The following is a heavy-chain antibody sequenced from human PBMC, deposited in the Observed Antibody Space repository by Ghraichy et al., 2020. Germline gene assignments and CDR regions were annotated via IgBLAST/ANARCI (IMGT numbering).Heavy chain of an antibody. Sequence: GGSLRLSCAASGFTFSSYWMSWVRQAPGKGLEWVANIKQDGSEKYYVDSVKGRFTISRDNAKNSLYLQMNSLRAEDTAVYYCARGYYDILTGYLYYFDYWGQGTLVTVSS. CDR1: GFTFSSYW. CDR3: ARGYYDILTGYLYYFDY. V-gene: IGHV3-7*01. CDR2: IKQDGSEK. J-gene: IGHJ4*02. D-gene: IGHD3-9*01.